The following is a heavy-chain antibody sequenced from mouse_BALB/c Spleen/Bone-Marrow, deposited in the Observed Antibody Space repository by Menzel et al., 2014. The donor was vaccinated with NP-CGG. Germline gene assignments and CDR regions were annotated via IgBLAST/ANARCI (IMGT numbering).Heavy chain of an antibody. V-gene: IGHV1-14*01. CDR1: GYTFTSYV. CDR3: AREEGYYAMDS. CDR2: INPYNDGT. J-gene: IGHJ4*01. Sequence: VQLKQSGPELVKPGASVKMSCKASGYTFTSYVMHWVKQKPGQGLEWIGYINPYNDGTKYNEKFKGKATLTSDKSSSTAYMELSSLTSEDSAVYYCAREEGYYAMDSWGQGTSVTVSS.